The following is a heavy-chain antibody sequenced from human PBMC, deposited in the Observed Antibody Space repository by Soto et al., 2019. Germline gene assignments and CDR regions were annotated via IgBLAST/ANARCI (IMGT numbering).Heavy chain of an antibody. Sequence: QVQLVQSGAEVKEPGSSVKVSCKASGGGNLRDYRTTWVRRAPGQGLEWMGGIIPKRGSANYAQNFQGRVTITADESTNTVYMELRSLRADDTAVYYCAREHDGYNFGAVYWGQGTPVTVSS. CDR1: GGGNLRDYR. V-gene: IGHV1-69*01. CDR3: AREHDGYNFGAVY. CDR2: IIPKRGSA. D-gene: IGHD5-12*01. J-gene: IGHJ4*02.